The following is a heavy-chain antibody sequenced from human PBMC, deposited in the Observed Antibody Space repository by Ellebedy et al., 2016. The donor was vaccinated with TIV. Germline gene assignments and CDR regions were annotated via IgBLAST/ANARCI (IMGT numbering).Heavy chain of an antibody. CDR1: GYTLTELS. J-gene: IGHJ4*02. Sequence: ASVKVSCKVSGYTLTELSMHWVRQAPGKGLEWMGGFDPEDGETIYAQKFQGRVTMTEDTSTDTAYMELSSLSSEDTAVYYCATEAVAGSLVIYWGQGTLVTVSS. CDR3: ATEAVAGSLVIY. CDR2: FDPEDGET. D-gene: IGHD6-19*01. V-gene: IGHV1-24*01.